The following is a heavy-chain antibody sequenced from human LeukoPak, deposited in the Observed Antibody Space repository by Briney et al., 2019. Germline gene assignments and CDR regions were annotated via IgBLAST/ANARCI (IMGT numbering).Heavy chain of an antibody. J-gene: IGHJ3*02. CDR3: ARDKRVAVAVTGAFDI. V-gene: IGHV4-59*12. Sequence: SETLSLTCTGSGGSISSYYWSWIRQPPGKGLEWIGYIYYSGSTNYNPSLKSRVTISVDTSKNQFSLKLSSVTAADTAVYYCARDKRVAVAVTGAFDIWGQGTVVTVSS. CDR1: GGSISSYY. CDR2: IYYSGST. D-gene: IGHD6-19*01.